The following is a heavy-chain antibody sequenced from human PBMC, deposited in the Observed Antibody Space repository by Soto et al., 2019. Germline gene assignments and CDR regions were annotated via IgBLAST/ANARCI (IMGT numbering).Heavy chain of an antibody. CDR3: ARESGGATATLDYYYFYMDV. CDR2: INPNSGVT. CDR1: GDSFNDYY. V-gene: IGHV1-2*04. D-gene: IGHD5-12*01. J-gene: IGHJ6*03. Sequence: QVQLVQSGAEVRKPGASVTVSCRSSGDSFNDYYIHWVRQAPGQGLEWMGWINPNSGVTKYAQKFQGWVSMTRHTSIRTVYRQLSRLRSDDTAVYYCARESGGATATLDYYYFYMDVWGTGTRVTVSS.